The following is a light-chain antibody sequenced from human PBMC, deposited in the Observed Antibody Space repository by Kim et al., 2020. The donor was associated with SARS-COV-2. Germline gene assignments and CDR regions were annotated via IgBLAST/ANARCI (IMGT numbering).Light chain of an antibody. CDR2: AAS. CDR3: QQSYSPPIT. J-gene: IGKJ5*01. V-gene: IGKV1-39*01. CDR1: QSISSY. Sequence: ASVGDRVTITSRARQSISSYLNWYQEKPGKAPNLLIYAASSLQSGVPSRFSGSGSGTDFTLTISSLQPEDFATYYCQQSYSPPITFGQGTRLEIK.